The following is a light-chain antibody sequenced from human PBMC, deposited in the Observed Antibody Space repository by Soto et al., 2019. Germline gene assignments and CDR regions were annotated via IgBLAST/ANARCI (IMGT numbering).Light chain of an antibody. J-gene: IGKJ1*01. CDR1: QSVSNN. CDR2: GAS. V-gene: IGKV3-15*01. CDR3: HQYNSWPWT. Sequence: DIVLTQSPATLSLSPGERATLSCRASQSVSNNLAWYQKKPGQPPRLLIYGASTEATNIPTRFSGSGSGPDFTLTISSLQSEDFAVYYCHQYNSWPWTFGQGTKVEIK.